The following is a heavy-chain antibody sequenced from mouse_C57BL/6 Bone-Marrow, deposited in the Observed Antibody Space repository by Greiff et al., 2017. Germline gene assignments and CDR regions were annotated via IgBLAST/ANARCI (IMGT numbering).Heavy chain of an antibody. D-gene: IGHD3-3*01. J-gene: IGHJ2*01. CDR3: ARWTPTFLFDY. V-gene: IGHV1-82*01. CDR2: IYPGDGDT. CDR1: GYAFSSSW. Sequence: VQLQQSGPELVKPGASVKISCKASGYAFSSSWMNWVKQRPGKGLEWIGRIYPGDGDTNYNGKFKGKATLTADKSSSTAYMQLSSLTSEDSAVYFCARWTPTFLFDYWGQGTTLTVSS.